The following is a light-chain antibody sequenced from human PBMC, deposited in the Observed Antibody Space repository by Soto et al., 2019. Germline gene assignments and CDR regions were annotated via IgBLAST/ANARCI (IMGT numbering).Light chain of an antibody. CDR1: QSISNC. CDR2: TAS. Sequence: DIEMTQSPATLSASVGDRVTLTCRASQSISNCVAWYQQKPGTAPKLLIYTASSIESRVPSTFSGSGSETELTLTISSLEPDDFETYYCQHYNPHSWTFGQGTKVDIK. V-gene: IGKV1-5*03. CDR3: QHYNPHSWT. J-gene: IGKJ1*01.